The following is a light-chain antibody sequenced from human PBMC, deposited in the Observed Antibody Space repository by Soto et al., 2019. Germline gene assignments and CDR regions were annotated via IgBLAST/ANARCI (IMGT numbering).Light chain of an antibody. Sequence: QSILTQPASVSGTPGQSITISCTGTSSDVGSHNFVSWHQQHPGKAPKFMIYGVYNRPSGVSNRFSGSKSGNTASLTISGLQAEDEADYYCSSYTSTNTCVFGGGTKVTVL. CDR1: SSDVGSHNF. CDR3: SSYTSTNTCV. J-gene: IGLJ3*02. CDR2: GVY. V-gene: IGLV2-14*01.